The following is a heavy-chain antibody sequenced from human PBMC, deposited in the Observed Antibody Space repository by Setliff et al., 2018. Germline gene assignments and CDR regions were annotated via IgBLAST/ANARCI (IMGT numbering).Heavy chain of an antibody. CDR1: GGSSSEYH. CDR3: ARGGGYNSVSYQGGYYYMDV. J-gene: IGHJ6*03. D-gene: IGHD6-19*01. V-gene: IGHV4-34*01. CDR2: INHSGST. Sequence: PSETLSLTCGVIGGSSSEYHWSWIRQTPGKGLEWIGKINHSGSTILNPSLKGRVTMSVYTSKSQFSLTLTSVTAADTAVYYCARGGGYNSVSYQGGYYYMDVWGKGTTVTVS.